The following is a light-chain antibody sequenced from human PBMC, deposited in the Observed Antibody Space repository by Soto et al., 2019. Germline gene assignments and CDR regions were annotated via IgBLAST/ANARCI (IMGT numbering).Light chain of an antibody. CDR3: LQNYNYPRT. V-gene: IGKV1-6*01. CDR1: QGIRND. CDR2: AAS. Sequence: AIQMTQSPPSLSASVGDRVTITCRASQGIRNDLGWYQQKPGKAPDLLIYAASSLQSGVPSRFSGSGSDTDFILTINSLQPEDFATYYCLQNYNYPRTFGQGTRLEI. J-gene: IGKJ5*01.